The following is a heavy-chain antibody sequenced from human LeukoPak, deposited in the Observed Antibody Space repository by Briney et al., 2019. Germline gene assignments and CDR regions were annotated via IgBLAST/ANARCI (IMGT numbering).Heavy chain of an antibody. CDR2: IYYSGNT. CDR3: ARGEEGYCSSTSCGRYGMDV. D-gene: IGHD2-2*01. V-gene: IGHV4-30-4*01. J-gene: IGHJ6*02. Sequence: SETLSLTCTVSGGSISSGDYYWSWIRQPPGGGLEWIGNIYYSGNTYYNPSLKSRVTISVDTSKNQFSLKLNSVTAADMAVYYCARGEEGYCSSTSCGRYGMDVWGQGTTVTVSS. CDR1: GGSISSGDYY.